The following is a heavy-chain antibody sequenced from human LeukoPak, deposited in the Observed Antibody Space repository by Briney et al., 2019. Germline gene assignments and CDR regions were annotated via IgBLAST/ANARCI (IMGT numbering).Heavy chain of an antibody. Sequence: SVKVSCKASAGTFSSYAISWVRQAPGQGLEWMGGIIPIFGTANYAQKFQGRVTITADESTSTAYMELSSLRSEDTAVYYCARSIAAAGRGGTEYFQHWGQGTLVTVSS. CDR1: AGTFSSYA. J-gene: IGHJ1*01. D-gene: IGHD6-13*01. CDR2: IIPIFGTA. CDR3: ARSIAAAGRGGTEYFQH. V-gene: IGHV1-69*13.